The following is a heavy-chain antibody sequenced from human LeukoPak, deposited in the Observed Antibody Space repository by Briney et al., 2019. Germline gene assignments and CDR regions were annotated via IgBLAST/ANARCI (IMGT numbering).Heavy chain of an antibody. D-gene: IGHD1-26*01. CDR3: TRRGSGNGGTYAGMDV. J-gene: IGHJ6*02. CDR2: LLYNGNT. CDR1: GGSISSYY. Sequence: SETLSLTCTVSGGSISSYYWSWIRQPPGKGLEWIGSLLYNGNTWYNPSLESRVTISVDTSENQFSLRLTSVNAADTALYFCTRRGSGNGGTYAGMDVWGPGTSVTVSS. V-gene: IGHV4-59*04.